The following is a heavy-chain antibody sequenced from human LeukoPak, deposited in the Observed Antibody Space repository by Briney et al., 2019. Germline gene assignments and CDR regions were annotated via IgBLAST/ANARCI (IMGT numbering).Heavy chain of an antibody. D-gene: IGHD3-10*01. CDR1: GFTFSSYW. J-gene: IGHJ4*02. Sequence: GGSLRLPCAASGFTFSSYWMSWVRQAPGEGLESVANIKQDGSEKYYVDSVKGRFTISRDNAKNSLYLQMNSLRAEDTAVYYCARLPTGIFDYWGQGTLVTVSS. V-gene: IGHV3-7*01. CDR3: ARLPTGIFDY. CDR2: IKQDGSEK.